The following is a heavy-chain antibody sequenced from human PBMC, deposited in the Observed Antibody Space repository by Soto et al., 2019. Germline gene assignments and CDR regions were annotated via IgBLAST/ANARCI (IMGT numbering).Heavy chain of an antibody. Sequence: GEFLKISCKGSGYSFTSYWIGWVRQMPGKGLEWMGIIYPGDSDTRYSPSFQGQVTISADKSISTAYLQWSSLKASDTAMYYCARHAKSGGGISYGTKSYYYGMDVWGQGTTVTVSS. V-gene: IGHV5-51*01. CDR1: GYSFTSYW. CDR2: IYPGDSDT. CDR3: ARHAKSGGGISYGTKSYYYGMDV. D-gene: IGHD5-18*01. J-gene: IGHJ6*02.